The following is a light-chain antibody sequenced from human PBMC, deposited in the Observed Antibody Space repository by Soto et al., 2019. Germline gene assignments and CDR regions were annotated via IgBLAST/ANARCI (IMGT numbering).Light chain of an antibody. V-gene: IGKV3-20*01. J-gene: IGKJ4*01. Sequence: EIVLTQSPGTLSLSPGERATLSFRASQCVSSYLAWYQQKPGQAPRLLIYDASNRATGIPARFSGSGSGTDFTLTISRLEPEDFVVYYCQQYGSSPLTFGGGTKVDIK. CDR1: QCVSSY. CDR3: QQYGSSPLT. CDR2: DAS.